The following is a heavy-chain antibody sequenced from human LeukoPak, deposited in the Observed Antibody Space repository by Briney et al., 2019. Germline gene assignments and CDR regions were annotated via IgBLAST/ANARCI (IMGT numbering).Heavy chain of an antibody. Sequence: SETLSLTCTVSGGSMSSYYWSWIRQSPGEGLEWIGHIYYSGSTNYNPSLQSRATLSVDTSKNQFFLKLSSVTAADTAVYYCARDTSAYQTPEIWGQGTMVTVSS. V-gene: IGHV4-59*01. CDR3: ARDTSAYQTPEI. CDR2: IYYSGST. CDR1: GGSMSSYY. D-gene: IGHD5-12*01. J-gene: IGHJ3*02.